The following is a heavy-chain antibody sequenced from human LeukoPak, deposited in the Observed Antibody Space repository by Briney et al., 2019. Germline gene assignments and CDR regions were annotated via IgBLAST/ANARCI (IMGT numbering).Heavy chain of an antibody. D-gene: IGHD3-22*01. CDR2: ISGNGGST. Sequence: GRSLRLSCAASGFTFSDYAINWVRQAPGKGPEWVSHISGNGGSTSYADSVRGRFTVSRDNSKNMLYLQMNSLRVDDTAVYYCAKVRPFTPIAVVPEYFDYWGQGTLVAVSS. V-gene: IGHV3-23*01. CDR3: AKVRPFTPIAVVPEYFDY. CDR1: GFTFSDYA. J-gene: IGHJ4*02.